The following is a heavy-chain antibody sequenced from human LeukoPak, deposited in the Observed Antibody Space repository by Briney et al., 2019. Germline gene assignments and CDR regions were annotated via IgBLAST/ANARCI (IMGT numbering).Heavy chain of an antibody. CDR3: AREGIQLWLYYYYYYMDV. CDR1: GYTFSGSY. J-gene: IGHJ6*03. Sequence: ASVKVSCKASGYTFSGSYIHWVRQAPGQGLEWMGRINPNSGDTNYAQKFQGRVTMTRDTSISTAYMELSRLRSDDTAVYYCAREGIQLWLYYYYYYMDVWGKGTTVTISS. CDR2: INPNSGDT. D-gene: IGHD5-18*01. V-gene: IGHV1-2*06.